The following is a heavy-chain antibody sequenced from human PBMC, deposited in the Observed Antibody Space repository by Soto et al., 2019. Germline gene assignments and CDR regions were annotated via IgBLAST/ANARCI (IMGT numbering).Heavy chain of an antibody. J-gene: IGHJ5*02. CDR2: INPNGGGT. V-gene: IGHV1-2*02. CDR1: GYPFTDYS. D-gene: IGHD3-22*01. CDR3: ARTPDYHDTIGYYHVFDH. Sequence: QVHLVQSGAEVKKPGASVKVSCEPSGYPFTDYSIHWVRQTPGQGFEWMGWINPNGGGTDFAQGFEARVTLTRETPINTGYMELSSLGYDDTAVYYCARTPDYHDTIGYYHVFDHWGQGTMVTVSS.